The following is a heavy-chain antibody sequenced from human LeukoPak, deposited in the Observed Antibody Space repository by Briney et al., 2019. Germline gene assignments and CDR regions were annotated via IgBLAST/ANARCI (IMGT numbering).Heavy chain of an antibody. Sequence: ASVNVSCKVSGYTLTELSMHWVRQAPGKGLEWMGGFDPEDGETIYAQKFQGRVTMTEDTSTDTAYMELSSLRSEDTAVYYCAMIKRGYCSGGSCPPFDYWGQGTLVTVSS. CDR3: AMIKRGYCSGGSCPPFDY. V-gene: IGHV1-24*01. D-gene: IGHD2-15*01. CDR2: FDPEDGET. J-gene: IGHJ4*02. CDR1: GYTLTELS.